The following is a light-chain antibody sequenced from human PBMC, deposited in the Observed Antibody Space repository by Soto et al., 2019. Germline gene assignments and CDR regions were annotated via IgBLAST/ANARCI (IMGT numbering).Light chain of an antibody. CDR2: EAT. J-gene: IGLJ3*02. Sequence: QSALTQPASVSGSPGQSITISCTGTSGDVGTYDLVSWYQHHPGAAPKLMIYEATRRPSGICNRFSGSKSGNTASLTISGLQAEDEAAYYCCSFAGSNSWVFGGGTKLTVL. CDR1: SGDVGTYDL. V-gene: IGLV2-23*01. CDR3: CSFAGSNSWV.